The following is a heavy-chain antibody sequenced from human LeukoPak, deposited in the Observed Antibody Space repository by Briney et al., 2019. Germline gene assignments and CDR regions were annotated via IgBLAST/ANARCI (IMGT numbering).Heavy chain of an antibody. CDR1: GGSISSYY. Sequence: SETLSLTCTVSGGSISSYYWSWIRQSPGKGLEWIGYIFHSGSTNYNLSLKGRVTISVDTSKNQFSLKLSSVTAADTAVYYCARLHSSAWVDYWGQGILVTVSS. D-gene: IGHD6-19*01. J-gene: IGHJ4*02. CDR3: ARLHSSAWVDY. CDR2: IFHSGST. V-gene: IGHV4-59*08.